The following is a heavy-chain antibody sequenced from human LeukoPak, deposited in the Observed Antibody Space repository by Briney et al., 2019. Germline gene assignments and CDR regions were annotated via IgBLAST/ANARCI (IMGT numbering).Heavy chain of an antibody. CDR2: IGTAGDT. Sequence: GGSLRLSCAASGFTFSRYDMYWVRQATGKGLEWVSAIGTAGDTYYPGTVKGRFTISRENAKNSLYLQMNSLRVGDTAVYYCVRGPYCSVGTCYGHFDYWGQGTLVTASS. V-gene: IGHV3-13*01. CDR1: GFTFSRYD. J-gene: IGHJ4*02. CDR3: VRGPYCSVGTCYGHFDY. D-gene: IGHD2-15*01.